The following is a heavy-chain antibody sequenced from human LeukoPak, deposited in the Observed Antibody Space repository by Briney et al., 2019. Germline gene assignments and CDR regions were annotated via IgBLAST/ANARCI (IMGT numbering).Heavy chain of an antibody. CDR1: GGSVSSYY. CDR2: IYYSGST. CDR3: ARATHYGSGTFDY. V-gene: IGHV4-59*02. D-gene: IGHD3-10*01. Sequence: SETLSLTCTVSGGSVSSYYWSWIRQPPGKGLEWIGYIYYSGSTNYNPSLKSRVTTSVDTSKNQFSLKLSSVTAADTAVYYCARATHYGSGTFDYWGQEPWSPSPQ. J-gene: IGHJ4*01.